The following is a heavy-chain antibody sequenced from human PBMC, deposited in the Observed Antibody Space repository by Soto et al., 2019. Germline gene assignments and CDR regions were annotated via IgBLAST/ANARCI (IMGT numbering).Heavy chain of an antibody. V-gene: IGHV3-30*18. CDR2: ISYDGSNK. Sequence: QVQLVESGGGVVQPGRSLRLSCAASGFTFSSYGMHWVRQAPGKGLEWVAVISYDGSNKYYADSVKGRFTISRDNSKNTLYLQMNSLRAEDTAVYYCAKDGPTPSSMDVWGQGTTVNVSS. CDR3: AKDGPTPSSMDV. CDR1: GFTFSSYG. J-gene: IGHJ6*02.